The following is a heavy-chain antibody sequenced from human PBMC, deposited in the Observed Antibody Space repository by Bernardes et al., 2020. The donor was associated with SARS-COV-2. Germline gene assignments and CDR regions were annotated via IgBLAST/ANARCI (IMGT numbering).Heavy chain of an antibody. Sequence: GGSLRLSCAASGFTFSSYWMHWVRQAPGKGLVWVSRINSDGSSTSYADSVKGRFTISRDNAKNTLYLQMNSLRAEDTAVYYCARVLRYFDWSPQFYFDYWDQGSLVTVSS. V-gene: IGHV3-74*01. CDR3: ARVLRYFDWSPQFYFDY. D-gene: IGHD3-9*01. J-gene: IGHJ4*02. CDR2: INSDGSST. CDR1: GFTFSSYW.